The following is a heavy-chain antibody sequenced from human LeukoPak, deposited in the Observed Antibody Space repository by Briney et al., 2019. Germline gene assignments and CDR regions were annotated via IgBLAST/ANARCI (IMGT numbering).Heavy chain of an antibody. J-gene: IGHJ4*02. CDR1: GFTFSSYW. CDR3: IRSGGDGNWGY. CDR2: INSGGRDT. D-gene: IGHD2-21*02. V-gene: IGHV3-74*01. Sequence: GGSLRLSCAASGFTFSSYWMHWVRQPPGKGLVWVSQINSGGRDTSYADSVKGRFTISRDNAKNTLYLQLNSLRAEDTAVYYCIRSGGDGNWGYWGQGTLVTVSS.